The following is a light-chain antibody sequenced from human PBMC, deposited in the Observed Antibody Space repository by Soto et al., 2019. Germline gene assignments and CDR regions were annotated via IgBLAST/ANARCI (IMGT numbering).Light chain of an antibody. J-gene: IGKJ3*01. CDR2: GAS. V-gene: IGKV3-20*01. CDR3: QQYSSSFT. Sequence: EIVLTQSPGTLSLSPGERATLSCRASQSVSSSYLSWYQQKPGQAPRLLIYGASSRTTGIPDRFSGSGSGTYSTLTISRLEPEDATVYYCQQYSSSFTFGPGTKVDIK. CDR1: QSVSSSY.